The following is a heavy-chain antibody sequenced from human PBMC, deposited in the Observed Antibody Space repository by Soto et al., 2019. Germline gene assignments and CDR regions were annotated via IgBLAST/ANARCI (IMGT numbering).Heavy chain of an antibody. D-gene: IGHD4-17*01. V-gene: IGHV4-39*01. Sequence: SETLSLTCTLSGVSISRSSYYWGWIRQPPGKGLEWIGKIYYSGSTYYNSSLKSRATISVDTSKNQFSLKLRSVTAADTAVYYCASDYGRFYFDYWGQGTLVTVSS. CDR3: ASDYGRFYFDY. CDR2: IYYSGST. CDR1: GVSISRSSYY. J-gene: IGHJ4*02.